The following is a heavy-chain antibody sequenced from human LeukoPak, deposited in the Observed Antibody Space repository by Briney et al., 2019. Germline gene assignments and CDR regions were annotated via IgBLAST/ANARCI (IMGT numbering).Heavy chain of an antibody. J-gene: IGHJ4*02. CDR1: GYTLNGYY. V-gene: IGHV1-2*06. Sequence: ASVKVSCKASGYTLNGYYIHWVRQAPGQGLEWMGRINPSNSRTDYAQRFQGRVTMTRDTSVSTAYMEVSRLRSDDTAVYYCAGGPDWGLPHSWGQGTLVTVSS. D-gene: IGHD7-27*01. CDR3: AGGPDWGLPHS. CDR2: INPSNSRT.